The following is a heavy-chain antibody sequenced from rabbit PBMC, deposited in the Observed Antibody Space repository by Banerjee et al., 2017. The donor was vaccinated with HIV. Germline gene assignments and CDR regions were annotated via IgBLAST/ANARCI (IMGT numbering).Heavy chain of an antibody. CDR1: GFSFSSSYY. CDR2: IYTGSSGST. CDR3: ARRYASSSGYYGRVDL. Sequence: QSLEESGGDLVKPGASLTLTCTASGFSFSSSYYMCWVRQAPGKGLEWIACIYTGSSGSTYYYASWAKGRFTISKTSSTTVTLQMTSLTAADTATYFCARRYASSSGYYGRVDLWGQGTLVTVS. D-gene: IGHD1-1*01. V-gene: IGHV1S40*01. J-gene: IGHJ3*01.